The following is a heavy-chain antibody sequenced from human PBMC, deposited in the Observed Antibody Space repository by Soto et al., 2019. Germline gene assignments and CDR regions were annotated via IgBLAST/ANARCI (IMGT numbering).Heavy chain of an antibody. J-gene: IGHJ3*02. V-gene: IGHV4-59*01. D-gene: IGHD3-10*01. CDR2: IYYSGST. Sequence: SETLSLTCTVSGGSISSYYWSWIRQPPGKGLEWIGYIYYSGSTNYNPSLKSRVTISVGTSKNQFSLKLSSVTAADTAVYYCARVWGGAFDIWGQGTMGTVSS. CDR1: GGSISSYY. CDR3: ARVWGGAFDI.